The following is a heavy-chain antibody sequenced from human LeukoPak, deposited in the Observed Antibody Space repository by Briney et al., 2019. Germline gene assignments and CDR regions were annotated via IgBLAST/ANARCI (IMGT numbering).Heavy chain of an antibody. CDR1: GGSISSYY. CDR3: ARHARWFGELLPPPSYFDH. CDR2: IYYNWST. Sequence: PSETLSLTCTVSGGSISSYYWSWIRQPPGKGLEWIGYIYYNWSTNYNPSLKSRVTISVDTSKNQFSLKLSSVTAADTAVYYCARHARWFGELLPPPSYFDHWGQGTLVTVSS. J-gene: IGHJ4*02. V-gene: IGHV4-59*08. D-gene: IGHD3-10*01.